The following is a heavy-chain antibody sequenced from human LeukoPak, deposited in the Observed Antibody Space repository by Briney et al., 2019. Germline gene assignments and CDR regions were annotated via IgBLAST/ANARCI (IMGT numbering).Heavy chain of an antibody. D-gene: IGHD6-19*01. V-gene: IGHV4-38-2*02. Sequence: SETLSLTCTVSGYSISSGYHGGWIRQPPGKGLEWIGSIYHSGSTYYNPSLKSRVTISVDTSKNQFSLKLSSVTAADTAVYFCARTQEAGYSSGRYDSYYYYMDVWGKGTTVTISS. CDR2: IYHSGST. J-gene: IGHJ6*03. CDR3: ARTQEAGYSSGRYDSYYYYMDV. CDR1: GYSISSGYH.